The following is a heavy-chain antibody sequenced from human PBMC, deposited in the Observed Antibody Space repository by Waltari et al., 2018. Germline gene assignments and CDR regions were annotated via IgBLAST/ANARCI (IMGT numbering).Heavy chain of an antibody. D-gene: IGHD3-10*01. V-gene: IGHV4-61*09. Sequence: QVQLQESGPGLVKPSQTLSLTCTVSGGSISSGSYSWSWIRQPAGKGLEWIGYIYTSGTTNYNPSLKSRVTISVDTSKNQFSLKLSSVTAADTAVYYCARALYGSGSYYQHWGQGTLVTVSS. CDR2: IYTSGTT. CDR3: ARALYGSGSYYQH. CDR1: GGSISSGSYS. J-gene: IGHJ1*01.